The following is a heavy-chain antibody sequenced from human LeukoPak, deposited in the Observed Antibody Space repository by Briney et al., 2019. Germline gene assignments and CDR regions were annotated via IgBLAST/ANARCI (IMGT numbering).Heavy chain of an antibody. J-gene: IGHJ4*02. D-gene: IGHD3-9*01. CDR2: IYYSGST. V-gene: IGHV4-39*01. CDR1: GGSISSSSYY. Sequence: SETLSLTCTVSGGSISSSSYYWGWIRQPPGKGLEWIGSIYYSGSTYYNPSLKSRVTISVDTSKNQFSLKLSSVTAADTAVYYCARLGWDILTGFYFDYWGQGTLVTFSS. CDR3: ARLGWDILTGFYFDY.